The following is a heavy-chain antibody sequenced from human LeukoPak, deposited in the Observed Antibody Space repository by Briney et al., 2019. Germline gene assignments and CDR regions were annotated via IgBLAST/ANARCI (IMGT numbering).Heavy chain of an antibody. Sequence: ASVKVSCKASGYTFTDYYMHWVRQAPGQGLEWMGRMNPNSGGANYAQKFQDRVTMTRDTSINTAYMELSRPRSDDTAVYYCARPAVAGYYYMDVWGKGTTVTVSS. J-gene: IGHJ6*03. CDR3: ARPAVAGYYYMDV. V-gene: IGHV1-2*06. CDR1: GYTFTDYY. D-gene: IGHD6-19*01. CDR2: MNPNSGGA.